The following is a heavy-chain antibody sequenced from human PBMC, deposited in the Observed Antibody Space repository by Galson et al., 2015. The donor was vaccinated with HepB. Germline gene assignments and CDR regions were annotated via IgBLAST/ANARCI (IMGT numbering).Heavy chain of an antibody. D-gene: IGHD4-23*01. Sequence: SVKVSCKASGYTFTSYYMHWVRQAPGQGLEWMGIINPSGGSTSYAQKFQGRVTMTRDTSTSTVYMELSSLRSEDTAVYYCARDLVRGSSTVASDYWGQGTLVTVSS. CDR2: INPSGGST. CDR3: ARDLVRGSSTVASDY. J-gene: IGHJ4*02. V-gene: IGHV1-46*01. CDR1: GYTFTSYY.